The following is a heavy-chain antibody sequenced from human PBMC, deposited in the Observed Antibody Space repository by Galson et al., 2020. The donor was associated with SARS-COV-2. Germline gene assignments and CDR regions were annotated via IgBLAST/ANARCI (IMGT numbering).Heavy chain of an antibody. CDR2: FNWNGGST. J-gene: IGHJ3*02. D-gene: IGHD2-8*01. V-gene: IGHV3-20*04. CDR1: GFTFDDYG. Sequence: GGSLRLSCAASGFTFDDYGMSWVRQAPGKGLEWVSGFNWNGGSTGYADSVKGRFTISRDNAKNSLYLQMNSLRAEDTALYYCARDPDIVLMGYAPPTICAFDIWGQGTMVTVSS. CDR3: ARDPDIVLMGYAPPTICAFDI.